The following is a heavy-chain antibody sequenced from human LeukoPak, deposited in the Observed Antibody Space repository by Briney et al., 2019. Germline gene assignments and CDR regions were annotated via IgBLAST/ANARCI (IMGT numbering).Heavy chain of an antibody. CDR3: ARFAYCGGDCSTYYYYGMDV. V-gene: IGHV4-39*01. CDR2: IYYSGST. J-gene: IGHJ6*02. CDR1: GGSISSSSYY. Sequence: SETLSLTCTVSGGSISSSSYYWGWTRHPPGKGLEWIGSIYYSGSTYYNPSLKSRVTISVDTSKNQFSLKLSSVTAADTAVYYCARFAYCGGDCSTYYYYGMDVWGQGTTVTVSS. D-gene: IGHD2-21*02.